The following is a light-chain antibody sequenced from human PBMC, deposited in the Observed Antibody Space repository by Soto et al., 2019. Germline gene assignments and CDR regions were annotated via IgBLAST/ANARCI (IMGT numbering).Light chain of an antibody. Sequence: EIVLTQSPGTLSLSPGERATLSCRASQTLSNSFIAWYQQKPGQAPRLLIYDTSSRATGVPDRYSASGSGTDFTLTISRLEPEDFAVYYCQQYNNWPPGTFGQGTMVDIK. CDR2: DTS. V-gene: IGKV3-20*01. J-gene: IGKJ1*01. CDR3: QQYNNWPPGT. CDR1: QTLSNSF.